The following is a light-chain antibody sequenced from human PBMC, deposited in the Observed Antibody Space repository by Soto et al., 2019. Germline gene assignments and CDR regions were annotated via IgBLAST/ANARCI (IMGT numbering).Light chain of an antibody. CDR3: QQRSNWLWT. Sequence: EIVLTQSPATLSLSPWERATLSCRASQSVSSYLAWYQQKPGQAPRLLIYGASNRATGIPARFSGSGSGTDFTLTISSLEPEDFAVYYCQQRSNWLWTFGQGTKV. J-gene: IGKJ1*01. CDR1: QSVSSY. V-gene: IGKV3-11*01. CDR2: GAS.